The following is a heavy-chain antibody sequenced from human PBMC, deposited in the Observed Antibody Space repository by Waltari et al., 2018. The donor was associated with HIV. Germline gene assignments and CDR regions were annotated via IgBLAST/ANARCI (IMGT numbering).Heavy chain of an antibody. Sequence: QVQLQESGPGLVKPSQTLSLTCTVSGGSISNGSYYWNWIRQPAGKGLEWIGRIYSSGNTTHNPSLKSRVTISVDTSTNHFSLMLRSVTAADTAAYYCGRGRFEDYILYYYYGMDVWGQGTTVSVSS. CDR3: GRGRFEDYILYYYYGMDV. V-gene: IGHV4-61*02. D-gene: IGHD4-4*01. CDR1: GGSISNGSYY. J-gene: IGHJ6*02. CDR2: IYSSGNT.